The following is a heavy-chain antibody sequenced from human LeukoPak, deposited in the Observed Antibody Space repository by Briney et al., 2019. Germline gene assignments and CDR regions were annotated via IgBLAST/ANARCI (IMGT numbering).Heavy chain of an antibody. CDR2: ISYDGSNK. J-gene: IGHJ4*02. CDR3: AKGLEWELLYFDY. D-gene: IGHD1-26*01. Sequence: GGSLRLSCAASGFTFSSYGMHWVRQAPGKGLEWVAVISYDGSNKYYADSVKGRFTISRDNSKNTLYLQMNSLRAEDTAVYYCAKGLEWELLYFDYWGQGTLVTVSS. V-gene: IGHV3-30*18. CDR1: GFTFSSYG.